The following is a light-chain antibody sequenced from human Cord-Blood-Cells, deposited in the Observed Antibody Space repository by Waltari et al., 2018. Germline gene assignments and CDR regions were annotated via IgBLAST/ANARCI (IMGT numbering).Light chain of an antibody. CDR1: QSISTY. V-gene: IGKV1-39*01. J-gene: IGKJ3*01. Sequence: DIQMTQSPPSLSASVVDRVTITCRASQSISTYLNWYQQKPGKAPKLLVYAASSLQSGGPSMFSASGSGTDFTLTISRLQPEEFATYYCQQSYSTLFTFGPGTKVDIK. CDR2: AAS. CDR3: QQSYSTLFT.